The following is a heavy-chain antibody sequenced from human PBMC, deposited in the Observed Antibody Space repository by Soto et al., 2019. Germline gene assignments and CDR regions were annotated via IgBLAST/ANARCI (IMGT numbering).Heavy chain of an antibody. Sequence: KVSCKASGYTFSGFYMHWVRQAPGQGLEWMGWINPNSGGTKSAEKFQGRVTMTRDTSISTAYMELSRLTSDDTAVYYCASAAVTGTAGLDFWGQGTQVTVSS. D-gene: IGHD6-19*01. V-gene: IGHV1-2*02. CDR2: INPNSGGT. J-gene: IGHJ4*02. CDR3: ASAAVTGTAGLDF. CDR1: GYTFSGFY.